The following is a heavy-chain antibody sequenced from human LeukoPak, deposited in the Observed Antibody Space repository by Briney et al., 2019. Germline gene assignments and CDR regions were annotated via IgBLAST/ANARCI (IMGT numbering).Heavy chain of an antibody. V-gene: IGHV3-7*01. CDR1: GFTFSTYW. Sequence: GGSLRLSCAASGFTFSTYWMTWVRQAPGKGLEWVANIKQDGSEKYYVDSVKGRFTISRDNAKNSLYLQMNSLRAEDTAVYYCARASRVGAPREEGYWGQGTLVTVSS. CDR2: IKQDGSEK. J-gene: IGHJ4*02. D-gene: IGHD1-26*01. CDR3: ARASRVGAPREEGY.